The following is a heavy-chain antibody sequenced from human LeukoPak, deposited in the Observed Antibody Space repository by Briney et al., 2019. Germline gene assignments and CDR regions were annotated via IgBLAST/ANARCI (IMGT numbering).Heavy chain of an antibody. CDR1: GYTFSRHG. Sequence: ASVKVSCKTSGYTFSRHGITWVRQTPGQGLEWMGWVSGYNGNTNYAQSDQGRVTMTTDTSTNTAYMELGSLRSDDTAVYYCAKDIHPGLDSGASCCFDYWGQGTPVTVSS. CDR2: VSGYNGNT. D-gene: IGHD3-22*01. J-gene: IGHJ4*02. CDR3: AKDIHPGLDSGASCCFDY. V-gene: IGHV1-18*01.